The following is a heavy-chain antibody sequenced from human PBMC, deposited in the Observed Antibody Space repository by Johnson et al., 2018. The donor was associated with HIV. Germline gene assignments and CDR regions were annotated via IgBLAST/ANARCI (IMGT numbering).Heavy chain of an antibody. CDR2: ISSSGSTI. Sequence: VQLVESGGGVVQPGGSLRLSCAASGFTFSSYGMHWVRQAPGKGLEWVSYISSSGSTIYYADSVKGRFNISRDNAKNSLYLQMNSLRAEDTAVYYCARDVGLLAYCGGDCADAFDIWGQGTMVTVSS. V-gene: IGHV3-48*04. CDR1: GFTFSSYG. J-gene: IGHJ3*02. CDR3: ARDVGLLAYCGGDCADAFDI. D-gene: IGHD2-21*01.